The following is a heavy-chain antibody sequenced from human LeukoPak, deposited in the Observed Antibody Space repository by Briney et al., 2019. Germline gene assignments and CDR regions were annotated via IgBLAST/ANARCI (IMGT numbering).Heavy chain of an antibody. V-gene: IGHV1-2*02. D-gene: IGHD2-2*02. CDR1: GGTFSSYA. CDR3: ARGETYTYDY. CDR2: INPNSGGT. Sequence: ASVKVSCKASGGTFSSYAIGWVRQAPGQGLEWMGWINPNSGGTNYAQKFQGRVTMTRDTSISTAYMELSRLRSDDTAVYYCARGETYTYDYWGQGTLVTVSS. J-gene: IGHJ4*02.